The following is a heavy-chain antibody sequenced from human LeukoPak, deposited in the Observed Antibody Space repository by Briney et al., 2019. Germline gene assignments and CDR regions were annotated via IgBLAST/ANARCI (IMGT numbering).Heavy chain of an antibody. J-gene: IGHJ4*02. V-gene: IGHV3-53*01. D-gene: IGHD1-26*01. Sequence: GGSLRLFCAASEFTVSSNYMSWVRQSPGKGLEWVSVIYSAGNTNYADSVKGRFTISRDNSKNTLYLQMNSLRAEDTAVYHCAARSGSYYGSAFDYWGQGTLVTVSS. CDR2: IYSAGNT. CDR3: AARSGSYYGSAFDY. CDR1: EFTVSSNY.